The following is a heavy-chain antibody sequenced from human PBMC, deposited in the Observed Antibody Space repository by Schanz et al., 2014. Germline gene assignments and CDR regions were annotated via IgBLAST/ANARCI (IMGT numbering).Heavy chain of an antibody. D-gene: IGHD3-3*01. CDR3: ARDKGGYYPFEY. J-gene: IGHJ1*01. Sequence: EVQLVESGGGLVQPGGSLRLSCAASGFTFGNFFMSWVRQAPGKGLEWVANIKQDGIEKYYVDSVQGRFTISRDNAKNSVYLQRKRRTDDDTAVYYWARDKGGYYPFEY. V-gene: IGHV3-7*01. CDR2: IKQDGIEK. CDR1: GFTFGNFF.